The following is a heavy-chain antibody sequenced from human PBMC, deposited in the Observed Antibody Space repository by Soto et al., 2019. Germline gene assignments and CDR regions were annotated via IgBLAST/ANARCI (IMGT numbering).Heavy chain of an antibody. CDR3: ARATVTRGLDY. V-gene: IGHV3-23*01. CDR1: GFTFSVYA. CDR2: ISGSSGST. J-gene: IGHJ4*02. D-gene: IGHD4-4*01. Sequence: GGSLRLSCGASGFTFSVYAMTWVRQAPGKGLEWVSTISGSSGSTYFADSVKGRFTISRDNAENSLYLQMNSLRAEDTAVYYCARATVTRGLDYWGQGTLVTVSS.